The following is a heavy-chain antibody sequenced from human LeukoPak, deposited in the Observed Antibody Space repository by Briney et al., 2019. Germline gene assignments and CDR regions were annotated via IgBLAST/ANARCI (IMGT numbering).Heavy chain of an antibody. V-gene: IGHV3-7*01. CDR2: INQDASEI. D-gene: IGHD6-13*01. CDR1: RFTFSNYW. CDR3: ARDRHINSWSNDRFDY. Sequence: PGGPLRLSCAASRFTFSNYWMTWVRQAPGKGLEWVGNINQDASEINYVDSVKGRFTISRVNAENSLYLQMNSLRAEDTAIYYCARDRHINSWSNDRFDYWGQGALVTVSS. J-gene: IGHJ4*02.